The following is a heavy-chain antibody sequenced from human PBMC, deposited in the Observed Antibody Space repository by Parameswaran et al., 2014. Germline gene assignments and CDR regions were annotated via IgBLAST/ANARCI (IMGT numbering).Heavy chain of an antibody. CDR2: IYPGDSDS. J-gene: IGHJ4*02. D-gene: IGHD3-3*01. V-gene: IGHV5-51*01. CDR3: VSFDFWSGYHLY. Sequence: MPGKGLEWMGIIYPGDSDSRYSPSFQGQVTFSADKSISTAYLQWSSLKASDSAMYYCVSFDFWSGYHLYWGRGTLVTVSS.